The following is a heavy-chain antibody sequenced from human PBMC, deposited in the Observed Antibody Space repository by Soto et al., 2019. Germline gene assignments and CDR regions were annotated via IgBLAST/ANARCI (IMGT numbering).Heavy chain of an antibody. V-gene: IGHV3-23*01. CDR3: ADGGEWSFNFVY. J-gene: IGHJ4*02. CDR1: GFTFSTYA. CDR2: ISSNCDNS. D-gene: IGHD3-3*01. Sequence: WWSLRLSCASSGFTFSTYAMSWVRQAPGKGLEWLVGISSNCDNSYYADSVKGRFTVSRDNSKGTLYLQMNNLRAEDTAVYYCADGGEWSFNFVYWGPGTLVTVSS.